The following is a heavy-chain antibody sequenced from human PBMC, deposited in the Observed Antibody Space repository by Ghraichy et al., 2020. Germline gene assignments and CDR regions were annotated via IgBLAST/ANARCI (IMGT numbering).Heavy chain of an antibody. Sequence: SETLSLTCTVSGYSISSGYYWGWIRQPPGKGLEWIGSIYHSGSTYYNPSLKSRVTISVDTSKNQFSLKLSSVTAADTAVYYCARDPSDYWGQGTLVTVSS. CDR1: GYSISSGYY. CDR2: IYHSGST. J-gene: IGHJ4*02. CDR3: ARDPSDY. V-gene: IGHV4-38-2*02.